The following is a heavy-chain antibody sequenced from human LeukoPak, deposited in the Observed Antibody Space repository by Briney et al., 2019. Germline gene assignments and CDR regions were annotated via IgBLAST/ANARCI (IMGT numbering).Heavy chain of an antibody. CDR1: GYTFTSYA. D-gene: IGHD5-18*01. V-gene: IGHV1-3*01. CDR2: INAGNGNT. J-gene: IGHJ4*02. Sequence: GASVKVSCKASGYTFTSYAMHWVRQAPGQRLEWMGWINAGNGNTKYSQKFQGRVTITRDTSASTAYMELSSLRSEDTAVYYCARDRGYSYASFDYWGQGTLVTVSS. CDR3: ARDRGYSYASFDY.